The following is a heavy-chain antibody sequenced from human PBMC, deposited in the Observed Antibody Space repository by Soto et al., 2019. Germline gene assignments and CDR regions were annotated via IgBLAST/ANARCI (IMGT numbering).Heavy chain of an antibody. Sequence: QVQLQESGPGLVKPSETLSLTCTVSGGSISSISNHYCSWIRLPPGKGLEWIGYMSYSGYTSYNPSLKSPVIISVDTSKNQFSLNLTSVTAADTAVYYWAAQGFGVLHGLVDVWGQGTTVTVSS. CDR3: AAQGFGVLHGLVDV. CDR1: GGSISSISNHY. CDR2: MSYSGYT. J-gene: IGHJ6*02. V-gene: IGHV4-59*08. D-gene: IGHD3-10*01.